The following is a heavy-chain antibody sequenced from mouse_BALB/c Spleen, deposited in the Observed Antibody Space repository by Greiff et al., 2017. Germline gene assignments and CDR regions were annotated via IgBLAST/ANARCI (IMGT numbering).Heavy chain of an antibody. V-gene: IGHV3-1*02. J-gene: IGHJ4*01. D-gene: IGHD1-2*01. Sequence: EVQLQQSGPDLVKPSQSLSLTCTVTGYSITSGYSWYWIRQFTGNKLEWMGYIHYSGSPNSTPSLKSRISITRDTSKNQFFLQLNSVTTEDTATYNCARRTTAAMDYWGQGTSVTVSS. CDR1: GYSITSGYS. CDR3: ARRTTAAMDY. CDR2: IHYSGSP.